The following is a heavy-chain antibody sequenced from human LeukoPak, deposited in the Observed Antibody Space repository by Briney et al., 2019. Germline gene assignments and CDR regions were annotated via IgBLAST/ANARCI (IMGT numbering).Heavy chain of an antibody. Sequence: PSETLSLTCTVSGGSISSYYWSWIRQPPGKGREWIGYIYYSGSTNYNPSLKSRVTISVDTSKNQFSLKLSSVTAADTAVYYCARFGPHGSGSYYNVRGYYYMDVWGKGTTVTVSS. CDR3: ARFGPHGSGSYYNVRGYYYMDV. V-gene: IGHV4-59*01. CDR2: IYYSGST. CDR1: GGSISSYY. D-gene: IGHD3-10*01. J-gene: IGHJ6*03.